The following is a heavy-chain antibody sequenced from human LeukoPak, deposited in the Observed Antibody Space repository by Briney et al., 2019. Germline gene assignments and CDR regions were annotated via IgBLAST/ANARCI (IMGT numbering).Heavy chain of an antibody. CDR2: VSPADSDT. CDR1: GYRFTNYW. D-gene: IGHD3-16*01. J-gene: IGHJ4*02. CDR3: ARQGAELGNFDY. V-gene: IGHV5-51*01. Sequence: GESLKISCKGSGYRFTNYWIGWVRQMPGEGLEWMGAVSPADSDTRYSPSFQGQVTISADESINTAYLQLTSLKASETAMYYCARQGAELGNFDYWGRGTLVIVSS.